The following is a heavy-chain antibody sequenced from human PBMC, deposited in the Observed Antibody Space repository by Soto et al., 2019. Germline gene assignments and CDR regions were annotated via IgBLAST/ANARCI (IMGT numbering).Heavy chain of an antibody. CDR1: GYTFTNYG. D-gene: IGHD4-17*01. CDR3: SSGATVGFPFDS. V-gene: IGHV1-18*01. Sequence: QVQLVQSGAEVKKPGASVKVSCKASGYTFTNYGFSWVRQAPGQGLEWMGWISAYNGNTNYAQNLQGRVTLTTDTSTSTVYMELRSLRSDDTAVYYWSSGATVGFPFDSWGQGTLVTVSS. CDR2: ISAYNGNT. J-gene: IGHJ4*02.